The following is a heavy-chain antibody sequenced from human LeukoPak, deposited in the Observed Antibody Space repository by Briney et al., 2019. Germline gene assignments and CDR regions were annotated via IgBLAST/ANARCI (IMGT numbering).Heavy chain of an antibody. CDR3: AREKGADYCSGGSCYDTYGMDV. CDR1: GFTFSSYA. CDR2: ISYDGSNK. J-gene: IGHJ6*02. V-gene: IGHV3-30-3*01. D-gene: IGHD2-15*01. Sequence: GGSLRLSCAASGFTFSSYAMHWVRQAPGKGLEWVAVISYDGSNKYYADSVKGRFTISRDNAKNSLYLQMNSLRAEDTAVYYCAREKGADYCSGGSCYDTYGMDVWGQGTTVTVSS.